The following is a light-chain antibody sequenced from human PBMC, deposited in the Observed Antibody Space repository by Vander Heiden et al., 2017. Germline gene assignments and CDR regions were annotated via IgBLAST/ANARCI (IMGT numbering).Light chain of an antibody. Sequence: SSELTQDPAVSVALGQTVRITCQGDSLRSHYANWFQQKPGQAPLLVIHGKNKRPSGIPDRFSGSTSGNTASLTITGTQAEDGADYYCNARDTTGLQLVFGGGTKLTVL. V-gene: IGLV3-19*01. CDR2: GKN. CDR1: SLRSHY. CDR3: NARDTTGLQLV. J-gene: IGLJ2*01.